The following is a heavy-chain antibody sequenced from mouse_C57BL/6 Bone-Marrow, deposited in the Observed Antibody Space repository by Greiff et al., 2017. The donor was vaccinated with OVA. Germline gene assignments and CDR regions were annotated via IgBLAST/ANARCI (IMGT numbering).Heavy chain of an antibody. D-gene: IGHD2-10*01. CDR2: INPYNGGT. J-gene: IGHJ2*01. CDR1: GYTFTDYY. CDR3: ATYYCNWDYFDY. Sequence: VQLQQSGPVLVKPGASVKMSCKASGYTFTDYYMNWVKQSHGKSLEWIGVINPYNGGTSYNQKFKGKATLTVDKSSSTAYMELNSLTSEDSAVXYCATYYCNWDYFDYWGQGTTPTVSS. V-gene: IGHV1-19*01.